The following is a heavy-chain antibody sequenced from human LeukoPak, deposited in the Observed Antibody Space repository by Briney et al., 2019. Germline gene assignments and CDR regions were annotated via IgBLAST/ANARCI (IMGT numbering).Heavy chain of an antibody. D-gene: IGHD2-21*01. CDR3: ARKKASKYWFDT. CDR2: INPNSGGT. J-gene: IGHJ5*02. V-gene: IGHV1-2*02. Sequence: GASVKVSCKASGYTFTGYYMHWVRQAPGQGLEWMGWINPNSGGTNYGQKFQGRVTMTRDTSISTVYMELSSLRSEDTAVYYCARKKASKYWFDTWGQGTLLTVSS. CDR1: GYTFTGYY.